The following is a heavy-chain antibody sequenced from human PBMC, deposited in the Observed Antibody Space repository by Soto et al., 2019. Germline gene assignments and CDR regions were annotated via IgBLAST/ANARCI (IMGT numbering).Heavy chain of an antibody. V-gene: IGHV4-39*01. J-gene: IGHJ6*02. D-gene: IGHD2-2*01. CDR2: IYSGATK. CDR3: GGQPGQCDRTPCFGYYTVDV. Sequence: QLQLQESGPRLVKPSETLSLTCSVSGGSISSSTNSWGWIRQPPGKGLEWNGTIYSGATKHYNPYLAGADAISAATPDNQLSLRLSSVTAADTAVYYCGGQPGQCDRTPCFGYYTVDVWGQGTTVTVS. CDR1: GGSISSSTNS.